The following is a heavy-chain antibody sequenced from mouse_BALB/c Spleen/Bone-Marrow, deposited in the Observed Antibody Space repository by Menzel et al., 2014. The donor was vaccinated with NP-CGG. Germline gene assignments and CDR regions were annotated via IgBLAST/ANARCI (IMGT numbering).Heavy chain of an antibody. CDR1: GFTFSDYG. D-gene: IGHD1-1*01. CDR2: ISNLAYST. V-gene: IGHV5-15*02. J-gene: IGHJ1*01. CDR3: ARDYYGSSYWYFDV. Sequence: EVKLMESGGGLVQPGGSRKLSCAASGFTFSDYGMAWVRQAPGKGPEWVAFISNLAYSTYYADTVTGRFTISRENAKNTLYLEMSSLRSEDTAMYYCARDYYGSSYWYFDVWGAGTTVTVSS.